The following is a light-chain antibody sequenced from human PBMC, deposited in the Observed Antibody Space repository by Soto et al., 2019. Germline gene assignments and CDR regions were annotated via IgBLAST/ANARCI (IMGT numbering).Light chain of an antibody. J-gene: IGKJ2*01. CDR1: QSVSSTY. CDR3: QQYGRSPPFT. CDR2: GAS. Sequence: ELVLTQSPGTLSLSPGERATLSCRASQSVSSTYIAWYQQNPGQAPMLLIYGASSRATGIPDRFSGSGSGTDFTLTISRLEPEEFAVYFCQQYGRSPPFTFGQGTKVEIK. V-gene: IGKV3-20*01.